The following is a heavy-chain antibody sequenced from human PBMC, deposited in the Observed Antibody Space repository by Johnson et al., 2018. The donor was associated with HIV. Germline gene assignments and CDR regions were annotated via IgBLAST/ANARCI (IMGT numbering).Heavy chain of an antibody. CDR2: IKQAGREK. D-gene: IGHD6-6*01. Sequence: VQLVESGGGLVQPGGSLRLSCAASGFTFSSYWLSWVRQAPGKGLEWVANIKQAGREKYYVDSVKGRFTLSRDNAKNSLYLQMNSLRAEDTAVYYWARSLPYSSSVGFDIWGQGTMVTVSS. V-gene: IGHV3-7*01. CDR1: GFTFSSYW. J-gene: IGHJ3*02. CDR3: ARSLPYSSSVGFDI.